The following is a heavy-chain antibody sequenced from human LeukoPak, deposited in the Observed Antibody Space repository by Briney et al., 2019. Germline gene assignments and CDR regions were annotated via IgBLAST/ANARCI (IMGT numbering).Heavy chain of an antibody. J-gene: IGHJ4*02. CDR1: GFTFTDYA. V-gene: IGHV3-23*01. CDR3: AKKGCGSIICYCNH. CDR2: ISNSGSST. Sequence: PGGSLRLSCAASGFTFTDYAMTWVRQAPGNGLEWVSSISNSGSSTDYADSVKGRFTISRDNSRNTLYLYMSLLRAEDTAIYYCAKKGCGSIICYCNHWGQGTLVTVSS. D-gene: IGHD2-2*01.